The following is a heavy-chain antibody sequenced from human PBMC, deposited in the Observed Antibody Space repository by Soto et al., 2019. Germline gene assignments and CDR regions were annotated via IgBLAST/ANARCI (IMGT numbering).Heavy chain of an antibody. J-gene: IGHJ4*02. CDR2: IYPGDSDT. CDR3: ARPDWHYGINS. V-gene: IGHV5-51*01. Sequence: GESLKISCKGSGYSFTNYWIGWVRQMPGKGLEWMGIIYPGDSDTKYSPSFQGQVTISADKSITTAFLQWSSLKASDTAMYYCARPDWHYGINSWGQGTIVSASS. CDR1: GYSFTNYW. D-gene: IGHD1-7*01.